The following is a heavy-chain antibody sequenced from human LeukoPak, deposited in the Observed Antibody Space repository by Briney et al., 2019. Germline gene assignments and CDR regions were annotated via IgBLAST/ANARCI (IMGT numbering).Heavy chain of an antibody. J-gene: IGHJ1*01. CDR2: IYTSGST. CDR3: ASTTVTWTRADYFQH. Sequence: SETLSLTCTVSGGSISSYYWSWIRQPAGKGLEWIGRIYTSGSTNYNPSLKSRVTMSVDTSKNQFSLKLSSVPAPDTAVYYCASTTVTWTRADYFQHWGQGTLVTVSS. D-gene: IGHD4-17*01. CDR1: GGSISSYY. V-gene: IGHV4-4*07.